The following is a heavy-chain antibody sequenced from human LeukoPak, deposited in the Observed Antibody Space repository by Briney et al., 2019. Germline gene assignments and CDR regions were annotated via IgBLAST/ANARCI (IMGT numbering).Heavy chain of an antibody. CDR3: ATEAVDYGSNWFDP. CDR2: MHASGST. CDR1: GGSISSYY. D-gene: IGHD3-10*01. Sequence: SETLSLTCTVSGGSISSYYWSWIRQSAGKGLERIGRMHASGSTNYNPSLKSRVTMSVDTSKNQFSLKLTSVTAADTAVYYCATEAVDYGSNWFDPWGQGTLVTVSS. V-gene: IGHV4-4*07. J-gene: IGHJ5*02.